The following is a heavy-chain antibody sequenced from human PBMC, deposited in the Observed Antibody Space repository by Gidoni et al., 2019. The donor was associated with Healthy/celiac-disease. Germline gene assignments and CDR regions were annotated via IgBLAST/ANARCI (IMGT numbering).Heavy chain of an antibody. CDR2: ISGSGGST. J-gene: IGHJ4*02. D-gene: IGHD6-19*01. Sequence: GLAWVSAISGSGGSTYYADSVKGRFTISRDNSKNTLYLQMNSLRAEDTAVYYWAKTPRGIAVAGYYFDYWGQGTLVTVSS. CDR3: AKTPRGIAVAGYYFDY. V-gene: IGHV3-23*01.